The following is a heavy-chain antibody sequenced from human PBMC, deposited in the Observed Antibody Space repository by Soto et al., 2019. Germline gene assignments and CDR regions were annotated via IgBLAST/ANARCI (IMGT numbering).Heavy chain of an antibody. J-gene: IGHJ4*02. CDR1: GGSISDNW. V-gene: IGHV4-4*02. Sequence: QVQLQESGPGLVKPSGTLSLTCAVSGGSISDNWWSWVRQPPGKGLEWIGEIYHTGTTHYNPSLWSRVTISSDKSKNQFSLKLSAVTAADTAVYYCARHIAGPRTRGFDFWGQGTLVNVSS. D-gene: IGHD1-26*01. CDR2: IYHTGTT. CDR3: ARHIAGPRTRGFDF.